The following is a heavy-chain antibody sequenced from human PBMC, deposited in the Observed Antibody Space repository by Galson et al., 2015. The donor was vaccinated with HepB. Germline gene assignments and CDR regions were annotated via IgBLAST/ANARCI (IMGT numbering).Heavy chain of an antibody. V-gene: IGHV4-4*07. CDR1: GGSISRYH. CDR2: IFSSGTT. CDR3: ARNRGGDSWDEAFDI. J-gene: IGHJ3*02. D-gene: IGHD2-21*02. Sequence: SETLSLTCSVSGGSISRYHWTWIRQPAGKGLEWIGRIFSSGTTTYSPSLQSRVIMSVDTFRNHFSLKLTSMTAADTAVYFCARNRGGDSWDEAFDIWGQGTKVNVFS.